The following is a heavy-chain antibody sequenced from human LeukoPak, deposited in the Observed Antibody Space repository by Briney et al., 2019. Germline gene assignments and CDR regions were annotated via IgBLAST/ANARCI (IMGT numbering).Heavy chain of an antibody. J-gene: IGHJ4*02. V-gene: IGHV1-18*01. CDR3: ARDPITMIIITTPAGFDY. CDR1: GYSFTSYG. CDR2: ISGYNGNT. Sequence: GASVKVSCKASGYSFTSYGFSWVRQAPGQGLEWMGWISGYNGNTYYLQKFQDRVTMTTDTSTSTAYMELRSLRSDDTAVYYCARDPITMIIITTPAGFDYWGQGSLVTVSS. D-gene: IGHD3-22*01.